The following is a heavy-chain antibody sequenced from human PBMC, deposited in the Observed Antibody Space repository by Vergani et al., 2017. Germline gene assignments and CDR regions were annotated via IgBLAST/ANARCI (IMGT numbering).Heavy chain of an antibody. J-gene: IGHJ4*02. CDR1: GYTFTSYG. V-gene: IGHV1-69*04. Sequence: QVQLVQSGAEVQKPGASVKVSCKASGYTFTSYGISWVRQAPGQGLEWMGRIIPILGIANYAQKFQGRVTITADKSTSTAYMELSSLRSEDTAVYYCAREYGDSPRLEYWGQGTLVTVSS. D-gene: IGHD4-17*01. CDR3: AREYGDSPRLEY. CDR2: IIPILGIA.